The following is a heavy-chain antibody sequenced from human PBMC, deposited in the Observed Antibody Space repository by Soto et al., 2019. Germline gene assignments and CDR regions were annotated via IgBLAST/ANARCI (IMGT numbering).Heavy chain of an antibody. J-gene: IGHJ3*02. CDR1: GYTFTSYA. D-gene: IGHD1-26*01. V-gene: IGHV1-3*01. CDR3: ARGIWDPLAFDI. Sequence: ASVKVSCKASGYTFTSYAMHWVRQAPGQRLEWMGWINAGNGNTKYSQKFQDRVTITRDTSASTAYMELSSLRSEDTAVYYCARGIWDPLAFDIWGQGTRVTVSS. CDR2: INAGNGNT.